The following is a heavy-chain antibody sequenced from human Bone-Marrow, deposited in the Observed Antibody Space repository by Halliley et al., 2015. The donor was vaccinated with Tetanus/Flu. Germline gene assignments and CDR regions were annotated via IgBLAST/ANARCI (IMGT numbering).Heavy chain of an antibody. CDR2: ISTYNGKT. D-gene: IGHD1-26*01. J-gene: IGHJ4*02. CDR3: ARDVNGSYRGFDF. V-gene: IGHV1-18*01. Sequence: WIGWISTYNGKTDYAQKFQGRVSMMTDKSATTSYMELRSLRPDDSAVYYCARDVNGSYRGFDFWGQGTRIIVSS.